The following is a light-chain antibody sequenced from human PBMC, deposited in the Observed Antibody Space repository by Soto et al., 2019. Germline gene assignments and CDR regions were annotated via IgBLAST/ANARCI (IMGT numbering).Light chain of an antibody. CDR3: CSYAGSYPLAVV. Sequence: QSALTQPRSVSGSPGQSVTISCTGTSSDVGGYNYVSWYQQHPGKAPKLMIYDVSKRPSGVPDRFSGSKSGNTPSLTISGLQAEDEVDYYYCSYAGSYPLAVVFGGGTKLTVL. CDR2: DVS. V-gene: IGLV2-11*01. J-gene: IGLJ2*01. CDR1: SSDVGGYNY.